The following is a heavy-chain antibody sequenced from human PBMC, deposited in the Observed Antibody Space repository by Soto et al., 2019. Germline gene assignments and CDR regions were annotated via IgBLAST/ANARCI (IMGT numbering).Heavy chain of an antibody. Sequence: PPETLSLTCTVSGGSINSGGYYWSWIRQHPGKGLEWIGYIYYSGSTYYNPSLKSRVTISVDTSKNQFSLKLSSVTAADTAVYYCASDCGGDRHNRLSFWGQGTTVPV. CDR3: ASDCGGDRHNRLSF. V-gene: IGHV4-31*03. J-gene: IGHJ6*02. CDR2: IYYSGST. D-gene: IGHD2-21*02. CDR1: GGSINSGGYY.